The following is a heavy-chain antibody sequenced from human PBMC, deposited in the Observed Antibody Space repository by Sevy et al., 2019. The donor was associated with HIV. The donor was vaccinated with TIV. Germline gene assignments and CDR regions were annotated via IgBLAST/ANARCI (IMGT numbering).Heavy chain of an antibody. D-gene: IGHD5-12*01. CDR1: GFTFRNAW. CDR2: IRNDPDGGTT. J-gene: IGHJ6*02. CDR3: STDIVVQSGYSYDFSTFNPDLPHNSGADV. V-gene: IGHV3-15*01. Sequence: GGSLRLSCTASGFTFRNAWMTWVRQVPGKGLEWVGRIRNDPDGGTTDYAAPVRGRFTISRDDSKNKLYLQMNSLETEDKAVYYSSTDIVVQSGYSYDFSTFNPDLPHNSGADVWGQGTTVTVSS.